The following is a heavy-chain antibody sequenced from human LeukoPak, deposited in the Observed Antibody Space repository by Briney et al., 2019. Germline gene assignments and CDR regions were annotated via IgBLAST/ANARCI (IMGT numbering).Heavy chain of an antibody. Sequence: QTGGSLRLSCAASGFTFRSYWMHWVRQAPGKGLVWVSRINSDGSSTSYADSVKGRFTISRDNAKNTLYLQMNSLRAEDTAVYYCARVIAVAGNYYFDYWGQGTLVTVSS. CDR3: ARVIAVAGNYYFDY. V-gene: IGHV3-74*01. D-gene: IGHD6-19*01. CDR2: INSDGSST. J-gene: IGHJ4*02. CDR1: GFTFRSYW.